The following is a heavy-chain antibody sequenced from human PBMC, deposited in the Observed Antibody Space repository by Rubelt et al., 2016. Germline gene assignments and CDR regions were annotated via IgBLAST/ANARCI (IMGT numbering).Heavy chain of an antibody. CDR3: ARGVHCSGGSCYWLSYFDD. V-gene: IGHV4-34*01. CDR1: GGVFSDHY. D-gene: IGHD2-15*01. Sequence: QVQLQQWGAGLLKPSETLSLTCAVYGGVFSDHYWSWIRQPPGKGLQWIGEIHHSGSTNYSSSLKSRVTISVDTSRNQFSLKLNAVNAADTALYYCARGVHCSGGSCYWLSYFDDWGQGTLVIVSS. J-gene: IGHJ4*02. CDR2: IHHSGST.